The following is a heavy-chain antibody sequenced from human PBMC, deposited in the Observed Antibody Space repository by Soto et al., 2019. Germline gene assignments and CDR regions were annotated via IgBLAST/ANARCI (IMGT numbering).Heavy chain of an antibody. D-gene: IGHD1-26*01. J-gene: IGHJ4*02. CDR2: INSDGSST. Sequence: EVQLVESGGGLVQPGGSLRLSCAASGFTFSGHWMHWVRQVPGKGLVWVSHINSDGSSTSYADSVKGRFTISRDNAKNTLYLQMNSLRAEDTAVYYCTRDLGAPGDYWGQGTRVTVSS. CDR1: GFTFSGHW. V-gene: IGHV3-74*01. CDR3: TRDLGAPGDY.